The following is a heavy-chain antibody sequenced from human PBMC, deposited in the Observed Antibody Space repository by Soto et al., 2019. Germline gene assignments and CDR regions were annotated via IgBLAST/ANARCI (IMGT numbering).Heavy chain of an antibody. J-gene: IGHJ4*02. CDR2: IHYSGNT. CDR3: ERGCVGKPEAFDY. Sequence: QVQLQESGPGLVKPSQTLSLACSVSGASINSGGYFWSWIRQLPGKGLEWIGYIHYSGNTYYNPSLRRLGVLSMDTSKHDFSLKSGVVTAANTVVYYGERGCVGKPEAFDYWGQGAIVTVSS. V-gene: IGHV4-31*01. D-gene: IGHD7-27*01. CDR1: GASINSGGYF.